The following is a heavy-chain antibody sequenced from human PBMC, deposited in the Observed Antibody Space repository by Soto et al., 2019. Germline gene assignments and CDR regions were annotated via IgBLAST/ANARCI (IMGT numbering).Heavy chain of an antibody. D-gene: IGHD3-22*01. CDR2: ISSSSSYI. V-gene: IGHV3-21*01. Sequence: GGSLRLSCAASGFTFSSYSMNWVRQAPGKGLEWVSSISSSSSYIYYADSVKGRFTISRDNAKNSLYLQMNSLRAEDTAVYYWATLAMEYSVVVADFDYWGQGTLVTVSS. CDR1: GFTFSSYS. CDR3: ATLAMEYSVVVADFDY. J-gene: IGHJ4*02.